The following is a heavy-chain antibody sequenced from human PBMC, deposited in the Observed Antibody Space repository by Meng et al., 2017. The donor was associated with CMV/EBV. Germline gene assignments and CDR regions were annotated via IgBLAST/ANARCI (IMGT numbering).Heavy chain of an antibody. D-gene: IGHD3-3*01. CDR2: ISYDGSNK. J-gene: IGHJ4*02. V-gene: IGHV3-30-3*01. Sequence: GGSLRLSCAASGFTFSSYAMHWVRQAPGKGLEWVAVISYDGSNKYYADSVKGRFTISRDNSKNTLYLQMNSLRAEDTAVYYCARDRHDFWSGYSDYWGQGTLVTVSS. CDR3: ARDRHDFWSGYSDY. CDR1: GFTFSSYA.